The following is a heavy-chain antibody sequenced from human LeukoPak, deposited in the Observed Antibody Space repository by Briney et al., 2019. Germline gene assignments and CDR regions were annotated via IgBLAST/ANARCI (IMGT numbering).Heavy chain of an antibody. CDR2: IYYSGST. Sequence: SETLSLTCTVSGGSISSHYWSWIRQPPGKGLEWIGYIYYSGSTNYNPSLKSRVTISVDTSKNQFSLKLSSVTAADTVVYYCARGVDYYDSSGYGYYYYYMDVWGKGTTVAVSS. V-gene: IGHV4-59*11. J-gene: IGHJ6*03. CDR3: ARGVDYYDSSGYGYYYYYMDV. D-gene: IGHD3-22*01. CDR1: GGSISSHY.